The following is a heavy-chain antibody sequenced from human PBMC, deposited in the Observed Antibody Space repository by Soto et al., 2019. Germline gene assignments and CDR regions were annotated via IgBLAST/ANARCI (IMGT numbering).Heavy chain of an antibody. V-gene: IGHV3-30*18. Sequence: QVQLVESGGGVVQPGRSLRLSCAASGCTFSSYGMHWVRQAPGKGLEWVAVISYDGSNKYYADSVKGRFTISRYNSKNTLYLQMTSLRSEDTAVYYCAKIELTDDYFDYWGQGTLVTVS. CDR3: AKIELTDDYFDY. CDR2: ISYDGSNK. CDR1: GCTFSSYG. J-gene: IGHJ4*02. D-gene: IGHD2-8*01.